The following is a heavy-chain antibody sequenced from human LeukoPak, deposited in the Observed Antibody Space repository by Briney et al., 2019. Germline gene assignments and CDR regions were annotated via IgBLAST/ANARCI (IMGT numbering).Heavy chain of an antibody. CDR3: ARLGSGYYSGRAFDI. V-gene: IGHV4-59*08. J-gene: IGHJ3*02. CDR1: GGSISSYY. D-gene: IGHD3-22*01. CDR2: IYYSGST. Sequence: SETLSLTCTVSGGSISSYYRSWIRQPPGKGLEWIGYIYYSGSTNYNPSLKSRVTISVDTSKNQFSLKLSSVTAADTAVYYCARLGSGYYSGRAFDIWGQGTMVTVSS.